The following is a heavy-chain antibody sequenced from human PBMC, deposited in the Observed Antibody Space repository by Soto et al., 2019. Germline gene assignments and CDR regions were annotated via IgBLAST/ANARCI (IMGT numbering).Heavy chain of an antibody. CDR2: IRAKAYSYAT. CDR3: TRHSVDY. Sequence: EVQLVESGGGLVQPGGSLKLSCAASGFTFSDAALHWVRQASGKGLEWVGRIRAKAYSYATAYAASVKGRFTISSDDSKNTAYLQMNSLKTGDTAVYYCTRHSVDYGGRGTLGTVSS. V-gene: IGHV3-73*01. J-gene: IGHJ4*02. CDR1: GFTFSDAA.